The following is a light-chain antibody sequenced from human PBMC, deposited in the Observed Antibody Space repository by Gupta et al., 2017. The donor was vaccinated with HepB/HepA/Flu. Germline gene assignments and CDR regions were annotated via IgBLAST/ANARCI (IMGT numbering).Light chain of an antibody. J-gene: IGKJ4*01. CDR3: QQHDKWPLT. CDR2: DTS. Sequence: EIVLTQSPGTLSLSPGERATLTCRTSQSVANYLAWYQQKPGQAPRLLMHDTSNRATGIPARFSGSGSGTDFTLTISSLHPEDFAIYYCQQHDKWPLTFGGGTMVDIK. V-gene: IGKV3-11*01. CDR1: QSVANY.